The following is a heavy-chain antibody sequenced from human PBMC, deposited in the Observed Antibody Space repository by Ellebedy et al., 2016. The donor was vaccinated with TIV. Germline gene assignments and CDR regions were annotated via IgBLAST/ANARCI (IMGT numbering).Heavy chain of an antibody. CDR2: FDPEDGET. Sequence: ASVKVSCXVSGYTLTELSMHWVRQAPGKGLEWMGGFDPEDGETIYAQKFQGRVTMTEDTSTDTAYMELSSLRSEDTAVYYCATHGSEEYNWFDPWGQGTLVTVSS. D-gene: IGHD3-10*01. CDR1: GYTLTELS. CDR3: ATHGSEEYNWFDP. V-gene: IGHV1-24*01. J-gene: IGHJ5*02.